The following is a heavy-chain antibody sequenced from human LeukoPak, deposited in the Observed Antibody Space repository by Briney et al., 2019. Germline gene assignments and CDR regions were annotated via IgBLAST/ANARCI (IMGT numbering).Heavy chain of an antibody. Sequence: SETLSLTCTVSGYSISSGYYWGWIRQPPGKGLEWIGSIYHSGSTYYNPSLKSRVTISVDTSKNQFSLKLSSVTAADTAVYYCARAAQGDFDYWGQGTLVTVSS. CDR3: ARAAQGDFDY. D-gene: IGHD3-16*01. CDR1: GYSISSGYY. J-gene: IGHJ4*02. V-gene: IGHV4-38-2*02. CDR2: IYHSGST.